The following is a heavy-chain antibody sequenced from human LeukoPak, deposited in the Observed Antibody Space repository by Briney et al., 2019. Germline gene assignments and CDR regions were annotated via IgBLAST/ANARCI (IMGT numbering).Heavy chain of an antibody. CDR1: GFTFSSYS. Sequence: GGSLRLSCAASGFTFSSYSMNWVRQAPGKGLEWVSYIRSNSRTIYYADSVKGRFTISRDNAKNSLYLQMNSLGVEDTAVYYCAKDKMGSSWYYFDYWGQGTLVTVSS. V-gene: IGHV3-48*01. CDR2: IRSNSRTI. CDR3: AKDKMGSSWYYFDY. J-gene: IGHJ4*02. D-gene: IGHD6-13*01.